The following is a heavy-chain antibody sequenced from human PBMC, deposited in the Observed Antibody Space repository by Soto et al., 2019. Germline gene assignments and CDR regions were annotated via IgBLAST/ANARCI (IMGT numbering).Heavy chain of an antibody. Sequence: GGSLRLSCAASGFTCSSYAMSWVRQAPGKGLERVSAISGSGGSTYYADSVKGRFTISSDKSKNTLYLQMNSLRAEDTAVYYCAKDLMVSSTETDDYWGQGTLVTVSS. J-gene: IGHJ4*02. CDR1: GFTCSSYA. CDR3: AKDLMVSSTETDDY. CDR2: ISGSGGST. D-gene: IGHD2-2*01. V-gene: IGHV3-23*01.